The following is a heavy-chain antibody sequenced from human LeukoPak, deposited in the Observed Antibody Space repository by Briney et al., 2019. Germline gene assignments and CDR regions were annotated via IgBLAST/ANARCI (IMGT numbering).Heavy chain of an antibody. CDR3: ARASLIKVVPAAPGYYFDY. CDR2: IYYSGST. J-gene: IGHJ4*02. V-gene: IGHV4-59*01. CDR1: GGSISSYY. D-gene: IGHD2-2*01. Sequence: PSETLSLTCTVSGGSISSYYWSWIRQPPGKGLEWIGYIYYSGSTSYNPSLKSRVTISVDTSKNQFSLKLSSVTAADTAVYYCARASLIKVVPAAPGYYFDYWGQGTLVTVSS.